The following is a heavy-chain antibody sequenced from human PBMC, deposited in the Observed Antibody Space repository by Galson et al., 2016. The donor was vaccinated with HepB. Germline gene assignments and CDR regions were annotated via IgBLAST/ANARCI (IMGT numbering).Heavy chain of an antibody. D-gene: IGHD1-26*01. CDR3: ARRREWEHRIADGFDV. CDR2: ISSTDEK. CDR1: GFSLTNDRLG. V-gene: IGHV2-26*01. J-gene: IGHJ3*01. Sequence: PALVKPTQTLTLTCSVSGFSLTNDRLGVSWIRQPPGKALEWLAHISSTDEKSYITSLKTRLTISKDTSRSQVVLTMTNMTPVDTATYYCARRREWEHRIADGFDVWGQGTMVTVSS.